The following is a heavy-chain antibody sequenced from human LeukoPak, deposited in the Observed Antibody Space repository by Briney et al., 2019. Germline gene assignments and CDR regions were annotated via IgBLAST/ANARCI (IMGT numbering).Heavy chain of an antibody. J-gene: IGHJ4*02. Sequence: GGSLRLSCAASGFAFGDFAMNWVRQAPGQGLEWVGFIKIKVYGGTTEYAASVKGRFTISRDDSKAIAYLQMNSLKTEDTAVYYCTRDHRDDWNPGYYFDYWGQGTLVTVSS. CDR2: IKIKVYGGTT. CDR3: TRDHRDDWNPGYYFDY. V-gene: IGHV3-49*04. D-gene: IGHD1-1*01. CDR1: GFAFGDFA.